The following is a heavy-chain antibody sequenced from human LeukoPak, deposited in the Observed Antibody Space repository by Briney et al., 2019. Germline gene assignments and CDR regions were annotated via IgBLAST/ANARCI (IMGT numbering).Heavy chain of an antibody. CDR2: FGSA. CDR1: GFTFSRYA. CDR3: AKANPMYYFDY. V-gene: IGHV3-23*01. J-gene: IGHJ4*02. Sequence: GGSLRLSCAASGFTFSRYAMSWVRQAPGKGLEWVSTFGSAHYADSVKGRFTISRDNAKNSLYLQMNSLRAEDTAVYYCAKANPMYYFDYWGQGTLVTVSS. D-gene: IGHD3-10*02.